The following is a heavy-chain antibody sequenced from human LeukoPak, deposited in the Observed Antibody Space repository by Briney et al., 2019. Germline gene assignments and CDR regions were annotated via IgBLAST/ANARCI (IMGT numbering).Heavy chain of an antibody. CDR2: IYYSGST. D-gene: IGHD2-2*01. V-gene: IGHV4-39*07. CDR3: AREGQVVVPAADAFDI. CDR1: GGSISSSSYY. Sequence: SETLSLTCSVSGGSISSSSYYWDWMRQPPGKGLEWIGSIYYSGSTYYNPSLKSRVTISVDTSKNQFSLKLSSVTAADTAVYYCAREGQVVVPAADAFDIWGQGTMVTVSS. J-gene: IGHJ3*02.